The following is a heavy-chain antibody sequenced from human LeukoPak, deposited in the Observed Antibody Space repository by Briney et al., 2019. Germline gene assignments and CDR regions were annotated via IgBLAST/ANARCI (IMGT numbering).Heavy chain of an antibody. CDR1: GYTFTSYY. J-gene: IGHJ4*02. V-gene: IGHV1-46*01. Sequence: ASVKVSCKASGYTFTSYYMHWVRQAPGQGLEWMGIINPSGGSTSYAQKFQGRVTMTRDMSTSTVYMELSSLRSEDTAVYYCARGAGNIVLMVYAMWPDDYWGQGTLVTVSS. CDR3: ARGAGNIVLMVYAMWPDDY. CDR2: INPSGGST. D-gene: IGHD2-8*01.